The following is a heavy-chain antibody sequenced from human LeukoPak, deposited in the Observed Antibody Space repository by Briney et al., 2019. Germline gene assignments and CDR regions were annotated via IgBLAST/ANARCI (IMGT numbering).Heavy chain of an antibody. D-gene: IGHD1-26*01. CDR3: ARESGSYNPGDY. CDR1: GFTFSSYN. V-gene: IGHV3-21*01. CDR2: ISSSSSYI. J-gene: IGHJ4*02. Sequence: GGSLRLSCAASGFTFSSYNMNWVRQAPGKGLEWVSSISSSSSYIYYADSVKGRFTISRDNAKNSLYLQMNSLRAEDTAVYYCARESGSYNPGDYWGQGTLVTVSS.